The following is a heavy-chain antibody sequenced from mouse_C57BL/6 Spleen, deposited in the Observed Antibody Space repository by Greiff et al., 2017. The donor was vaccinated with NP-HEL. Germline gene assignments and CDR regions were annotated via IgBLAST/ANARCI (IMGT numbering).Heavy chain of an antibody. CDR2: IDPETGGT. J-gene: IGHJ1*03. CDR3: TRGITTVVEGWYFDV. Sequence: QVQLQQSGAELVRPGASVTLSCKASGYTFTDYEMHWVKQTPVHGLEWIGAIDPETGGTAYNQKFKGKAILTADKSSSTAYMELRSLTSEDSAVYYCTRGITTVVEGWYFDVWGTGTTVTVSS. D-gene: IGHD1-1*01. V-gene: IGHV1-15*01. CDR1: GYTFTDYE.